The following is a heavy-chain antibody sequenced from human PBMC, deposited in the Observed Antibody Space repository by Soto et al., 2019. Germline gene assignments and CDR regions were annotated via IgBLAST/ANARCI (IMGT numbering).Heavy chain of an antibody. J-gene: IGHJ6*02. CDR2: VSFDGSNK. V-gene: IGHV3-30-3*01. CDR1: GFTFNYYP. D-gene: IGHD6-19*01. CDR3: ARLPGPLVAVLYIYPLDGREAMSDVDV. Sequence: GGSLRLSCAASGFTFNYYPMHWVRQAPGKGLERVAVVSFDGSNKYYADSVKGRFTISKDNSKNTLYLQMNSLRREDTAVYYCARLPGPLVAVLYIYPLDGREAMSDVDVWGQGTTVTVS.